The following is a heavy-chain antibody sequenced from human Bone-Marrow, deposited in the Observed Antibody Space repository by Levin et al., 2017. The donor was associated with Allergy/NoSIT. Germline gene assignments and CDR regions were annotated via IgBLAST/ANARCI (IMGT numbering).Heavy chain of an antibody. D-gene: IGHD5-12*01. V-gene: IGHV4-31*03. CDR1: GGSISGGGYY. J-gene: IGHJ4*02. Sequence: SETLSLTCTVSGGSISGGGYYWSWIRQHPGKGLEWIGYIYYSGNTYYNPSLESRVIISVVTSKYQLSLKLTSVTVAATAVYYCARFNGYDFDYWGQGALVTFSS. CDR2: IYYSGNT. CDR3: ARFNGYDFDY.